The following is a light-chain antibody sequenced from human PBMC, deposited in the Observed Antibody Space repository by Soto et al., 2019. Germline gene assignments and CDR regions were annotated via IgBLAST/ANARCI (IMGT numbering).Light chain of an antibody. CDR2: GVP. Sequence: EIVLTQSPDTLSLSPGERATLSCRASQTVTSGYLAWYQQKPGQAPRLLIYGVPTRATGIPARFSGSGSGTEFTLTISSLQSEDFAVYYCQQYNNWPPYTFGQGTKVDIK. CDR3: QQYNNWPPYT. J-gene: IGKJ2*01. CDR1: QTVTSG. V-gene: IGKV3-15*01.